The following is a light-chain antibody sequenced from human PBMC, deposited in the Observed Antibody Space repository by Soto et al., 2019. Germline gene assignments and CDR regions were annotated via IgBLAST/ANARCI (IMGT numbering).Light chain of an antibody. CDR3: CSYAGSYTYV. CDR2: AVN. CDR1: SSDVGGYNY. Sequence: QSALTQPRSVSGSPGQSVTISCTGTSSDVGGYNYVSWYQQHPGKAPKLMIYAVNARPSGVPDRFSGSKSGNTASLTISGVQAEDEAYYYCCSYAGSYTYVFGTGTKLTVL. J-gene: IGLJ1*01. V-gene: IGLV2-11*01.